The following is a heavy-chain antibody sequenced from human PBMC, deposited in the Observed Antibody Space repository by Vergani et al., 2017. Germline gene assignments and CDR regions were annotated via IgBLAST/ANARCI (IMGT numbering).Heavy chain of an antibody. V-gene: IGHV3-7*01. CDR1: GFTFSSYW. Sequence: EVQLVESGGGLVQPGGSLRLSCAASGFTFSSYWMSWVRQAPGKGLEWVANIKQDGSEKYYVDSVKGRFTISRDNAKNSLYLQMNSLRAEDTAVYYCARDVGYGDYLGYRGYYYGMDVWGQGTTVTVSS. D-gene: IGHD4-17*01. J-gene: IGHJ6*02. CDR3: ARDVGYGDYLGYRGYYYGMDV. CDR2: IKQDGSEK.